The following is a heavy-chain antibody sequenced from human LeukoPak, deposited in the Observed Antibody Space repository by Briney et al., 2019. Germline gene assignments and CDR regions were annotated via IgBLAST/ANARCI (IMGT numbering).Heavy chain of an antibody. CDR3: ARGIMGFASRDYFDY. J-gene: IGHJ4*02. D-gene: IGHD5-24*01. CDR1: VGTFSSYA. V-gene: IGHV1-69*13. Sequence: SVKVSCKASVGTFSSYAISWVRQAPGQGLEWMGGIIPIFGTANYAQKFQGRVTITADESTSTAYMELSSLRSEDTAVYYCARGIMGFASRDYFDYWGQGTLATVSS. CDR2: IIPIFGTA.